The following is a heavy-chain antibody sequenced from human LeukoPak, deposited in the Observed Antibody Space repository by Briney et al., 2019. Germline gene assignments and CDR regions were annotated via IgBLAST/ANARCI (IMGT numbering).Heavy chain of an antibody. CDR3: ATDRGNPWYSSGSNYFDY. J-gene: IGHJ4*02. CDR2: FDPEDGET. V-gene: IGHV1-24*01. D-gene: IGHD6-19*01. CDR1: GYTLTELS. Sequence: ASVKVSCKVSGYTLTELSMHWVRQAPGKGLEWMGGFDPEDGETIYAQKFQGRVTMTEDTSTDTAYMELSSLRSEDTAVYYCATDRGNPWYSSGSNYFDYWGQGTLVTVSS.